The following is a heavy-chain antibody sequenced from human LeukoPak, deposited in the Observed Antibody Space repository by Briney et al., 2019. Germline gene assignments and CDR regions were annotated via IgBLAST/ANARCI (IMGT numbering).Heavy chain of an antibody. Sequence: PGGSLRLSCAASGFSFTTYAMSWVRQAPGKGLEWVSAIDGSGGSTYYADSVKGRFTISRDNSKNTLYLQMNSLRAEDTAIYYCAGGQVVDYWGQGTLVTVSS. D-gene: IGHD1-26*01. CDR3: AGGQVVDY. V-gene: IGHV3-23*01. J-gene: IGHJ4*02. CDR1: GFSFTTYA. CDR2: IDGSGGST.